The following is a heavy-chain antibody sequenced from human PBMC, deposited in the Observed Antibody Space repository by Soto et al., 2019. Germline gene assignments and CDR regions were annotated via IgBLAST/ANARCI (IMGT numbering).Heavy chain of an antibody. D-gene: IGHD4-17*01. CDR2: IIPILGIA. V-gene: IGHV1-69*02. CDR3: ARGGGSTVTAAGVCVY. J-gene: IGHJ4*02. CDR1: GGTFSSYT. Sequence: QVQLVQSGAEVKKPGSSVKVSCKASGGTFSSYTISWVRQAPGQGLEWMGRIIPILGIANYAQKFQGRVTITXXKXTXIAYMELSSLRSEDTAVYYCARGGGSTVTAAGVCVYWGQGTLVTVSS.